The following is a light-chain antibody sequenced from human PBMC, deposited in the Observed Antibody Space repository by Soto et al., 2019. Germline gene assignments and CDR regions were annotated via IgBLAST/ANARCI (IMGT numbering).Light chain of an antibody. V-gene: IGKV1-5*01. CDR1: QSISSW. J-gene: IGKJ5*01. CDR3: QQYHRSSIT. Sequence: DIQMTQSPSTLSASVGDRVTITCRASQSISSWLAWYQQKPGKAPKVLIWDGTTLHRGVPSRFSGTGSGTEFTLAINSLQPDDFATYYCQQYHRSSITFGQGTRLE. CDR2: DGT.